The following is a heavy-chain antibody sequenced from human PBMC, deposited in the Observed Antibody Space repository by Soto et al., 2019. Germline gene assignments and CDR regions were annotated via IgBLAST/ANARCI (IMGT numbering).Heavy chain of an antibody. CDR1: GGGFRSCA. Sequence: SVKVSWKACGGGFRSCASSWVRQAPGQGVEWMGGIIPIFGTANYAQKFQGRVTITADESTSTAYMELSSLRSEDTAVYYCARVGITMVRDPYYYYGMDVWGQGTTVTV. D-gene: IGHD3-10*01. V-gene: IGHV1-69*13. CDR3: ARVGITMVRDPYYYYGMDV. CDR2: IIPIFGTA. J-gene: IGHJ6*02.